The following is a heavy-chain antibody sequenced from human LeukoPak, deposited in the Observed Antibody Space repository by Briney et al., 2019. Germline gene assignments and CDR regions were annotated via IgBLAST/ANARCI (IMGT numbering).Heavy chain of an antibody. CDR3: ATILRAAVTQLYYFDY. CDR2: ISGSGGST. J-gene: IGHJ4*02. CDR1: GFTFSSYA. Sequence: PGGSLRLSCAASGFTFSSYAMSWVRQAPGKGLEWVSTISGSGGSTDYADSVKGRFTISRDNSKNTLYLQMNSLRAEDTAVYYCATILRAAVTQLYYFDYWGQGTLVTVSS. V-gene: IGHV3-23*01. D-gene: IGHD6-13*01.